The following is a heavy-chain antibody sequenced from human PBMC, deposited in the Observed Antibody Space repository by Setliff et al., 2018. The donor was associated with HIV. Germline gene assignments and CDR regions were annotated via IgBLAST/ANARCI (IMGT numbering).Heavy chain of an antibody. CDR2: IYSGGST. CDR1: GFTVSTYY. CDR3: AKDGISGGAYPPYYFDY. J-gene: IGHJ4*01. Sequence: LRLSCAASGFTVSTYYMSWVRQAPGKGLEWVSTIYSGGSTYHADSVKGRFTISRDNSKNTLYLQINGLRVEDTAIYYCAKDGISGGAYPPYYFDYWGHGTLVTVSS. V-gene: IGHV3-53*01. D-gene: IGHD2-15*01.